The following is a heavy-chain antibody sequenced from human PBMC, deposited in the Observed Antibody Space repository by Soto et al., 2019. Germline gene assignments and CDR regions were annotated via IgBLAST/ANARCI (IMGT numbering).Heavy chain of an antibody. CDR1: GGSISSSNW. CDR2: IYHSGST. D-gene: IGHD2-15*01. CDR3: ARGRVVVVVAATRYWFDP. Sequence: SETLSLTCAVSGGSISSSNWWSWVRQPPGKGLEWIGEIYHSGSTNYNPSLKSRVTISVDKSKNQFSLKLSSVTAADTAVYYCARGRVVVVVAATRYWFDPWGQGTLVT. J-gene: IGHJ5*02. V-gene: IGHV4-4*02.